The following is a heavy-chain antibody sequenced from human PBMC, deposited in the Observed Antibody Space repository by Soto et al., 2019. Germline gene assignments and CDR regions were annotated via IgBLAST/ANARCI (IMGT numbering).Heavy chain of an antibody. CDR1: GYTFTNYD. D-gene: IGHD2-21*02. CDR3: ARTRLWGGDCYSAYYFDF. CDR2: MNPSSGNT. V-gene: IGHV1-8*01. J-gene: IGHJ4*02. Sequence: ASVKVSCKASGYTFTNYDINWVRQATGQGLEWMGWMNPSSGNTGYIQKFQGRVTMTRNTSTSTAYLELTSLTSDDTAVYYCARTRLWGGDCYSAYYFDFWGQGALVTFSS.